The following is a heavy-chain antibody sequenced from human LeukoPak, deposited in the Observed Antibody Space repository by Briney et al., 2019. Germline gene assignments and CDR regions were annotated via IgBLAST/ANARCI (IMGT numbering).Heavy chain of an antibody. CDR3: ARGGLVLRFFPRDWFDP. Sequence: SETLSLTCAVYGGSFSGYYWSWVRQPPGKGLEWVGGINHSGSTNYNPSLKSRGTISGDPSKNQFSPKMTSVPDADTAVYYCARGGLVLRFFPRDWFDPWGQGTLVTVSS. D-gene: IGHD3-3*01. V-gene: IGHV4-34*01. CDR2: INHSGST. CDR1: GGSFSGYY. J-gene: IGHJ5*02.